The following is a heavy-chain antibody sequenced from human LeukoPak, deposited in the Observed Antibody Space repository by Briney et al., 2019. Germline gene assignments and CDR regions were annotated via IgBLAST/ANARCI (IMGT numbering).Heavy chain of an antibody. CDR3: AREPPQWGAYYDGSGNAAFDI. CDR1: GYTFTGYY. V-gene: IGHV1-2*02. J-gene: IGHJ3*02. Sequence: ASVKVSCKASGYTFTGYYMHWVRQAPGQGLEWMGWINPNSGGTNYAQKFQGRVTMTRDTSISTAYMELSRLRSEDTAVYYCAREPPQWGAYYDGSGNAAFDIWGQGTMVTVSS. CDR2: INPNSGGT. D-gene: IGHD3-22*01.